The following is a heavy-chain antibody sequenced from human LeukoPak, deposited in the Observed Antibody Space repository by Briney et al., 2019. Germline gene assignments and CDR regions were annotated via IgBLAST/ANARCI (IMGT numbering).Heavy chain of an antibody. CDR1: GFTFGDYA. D-gene: IGHD4-17*01. CDR3: TRDRGYGDYVFDY. J-gene: IGHJ4*02. CDR2: IRSKAYGGTT. Sequence: GGSLRLSCTASGFTFGDYAMSWFRQAPGKGLEWVGFIRSKAYGGTTEYAASVKGRFTISRDDSKSIAYLQMNSLKTEDTAVYYCTRDRGYGDYVFDYWGQGTLVTVSS. V-gene: IGHV3-49*03.